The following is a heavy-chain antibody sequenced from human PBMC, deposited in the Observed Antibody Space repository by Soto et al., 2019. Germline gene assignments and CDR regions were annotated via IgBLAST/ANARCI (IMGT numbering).Heavy chain of an antibody. Sequence: VGSLRLACAASGFTFSSYEMKWVSQAPGKGVEGLSYISPSTTTIYYADSVKGRFTISRDNAKYSLYLQMNSLRAEDTAVYYCAIHGTRRGSLPGCGMDVWGQGTRDTVSS. D-gene: IGHD1-26*01. CDR3: AIHGTRRGSLPGCGMDV. CDR2: ISPSTTTI. CDR1: GFTFSSYE. J-gene: IGHJ6*02. V-gene: IGHV3-48*03.